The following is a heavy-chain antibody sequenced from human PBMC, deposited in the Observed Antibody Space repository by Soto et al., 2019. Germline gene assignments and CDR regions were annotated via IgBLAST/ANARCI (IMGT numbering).Heavy chain of an antibody. Sequence: QLQLQESGPGLVKPSETLSLTCTVSGGSISSSSYYWGWIRQPPGKGLEWIGSIYYSGSTYYNPSLKSRVTISVDTSKTQFSLKLSSVTAADTAVYYCARQRGGCSSTSCHLNLDYWGQGTLVTVSS. CDR3: ARQRGGCSSTSCHLNLDY. D-gene: IGHD2-2*01. V-gene: IGHV4-39*01. CDR1: GGSISSSSYY. CDR2: IYYSGST. J-gene: IGHJ4*02.